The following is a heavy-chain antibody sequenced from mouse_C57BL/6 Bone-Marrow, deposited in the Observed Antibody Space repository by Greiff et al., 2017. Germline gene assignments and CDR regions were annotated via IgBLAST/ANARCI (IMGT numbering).Heavy chain of an antibody. Sequence: QVQLQQPGAELVMPGASVKLSCKASGYTFTSYWMHWVKQRPGQGLEWIGEIDPSDSYTNYNQKFKGKSTLTVDKSSSTAYMQLSSLTSEDSAVYYCARRRGYSYYFDYWGQGTTLTVSS. CDR2: IDPSDSYT. D-gene: IGHD3-2*02. CDR3: ARRRGYSYYFDY. CDR1: GYTFTSYW. V-gene: IGHV1-69*01. J-gene: IGHJ2*01.